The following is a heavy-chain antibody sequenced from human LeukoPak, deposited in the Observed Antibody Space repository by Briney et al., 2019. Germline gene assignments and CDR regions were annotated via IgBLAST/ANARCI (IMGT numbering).Heavy chain of an antibody. V-gene: IGHV4-4*07. J-gene: IGHJ1*01. CDR2: IYTSGST. CDR3: AREGLDCSSTSCYTGPGYFQH. Sequence: SETLSLTCTVSGGSISRYYWSWIRQPAGKGLEWIGRIYTSGSTNYNPSLKSRVTMSVDTSKNQFSLKLSSVTAADTAVYYCAREGLDCSSTSCYTGPGYFQHWGQGTLVTVSS. D-gene: IGHD2-2*02. CDR1: GGSISRYY.